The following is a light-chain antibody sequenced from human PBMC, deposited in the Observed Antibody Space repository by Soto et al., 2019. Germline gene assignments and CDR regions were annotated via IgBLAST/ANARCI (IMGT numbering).Light chain of an antibody. Sequence: DIQMTQSPSSLSSSGGDRITITCRSSQSISRYLNWCQHKPGKAPKLLINAASSLERGVPSRFSGGGSGTDFTLNISSLQPDDFATYYCQQNYRATPWTFGQGTKVDIK. J-gene: IGKJ1*01. CDR2: AAS. CDR1: QSISRY. V-gene: IGKV1-39*01. CDR3: QQNYRATPWT.